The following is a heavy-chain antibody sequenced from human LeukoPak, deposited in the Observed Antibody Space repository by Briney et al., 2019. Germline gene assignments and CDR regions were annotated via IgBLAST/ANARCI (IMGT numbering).Heavy chain of an antibody. V-gene: IGHV1-8*01. J-gene: IGHJ5*02. CDR2: MNPNSGNT. Sequence: ASVKVSCKASGYTFTSYDINWVRQATGQGLEWMGGMNPNSGNTGYAQKFQGRVTMTRNTSISTAYMELSSLRSEDTAVYYCARAVRGWYGNWFDPWGQGALVTVSS. D-gene: IGHD6-19*01. CDR3: ARAVRGWYGNWFDP. CDR1: GYTFTSYD.